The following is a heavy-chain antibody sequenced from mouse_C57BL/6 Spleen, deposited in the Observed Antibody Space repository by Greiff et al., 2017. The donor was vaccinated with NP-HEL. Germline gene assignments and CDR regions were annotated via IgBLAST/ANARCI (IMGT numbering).Heavy chain of an antibody. CDR1: GFTFPDYY. CDR2: IRNKANGYTT. Sequence: EVQLQESGGGLVQPGGSLSLSCAASGFTFPDYYMSWVRQPPGKALEWLGFIRNKANGYTTEYSASVKGRFTISRDNSKSILYLQMNALRAEDSATYYCARYMNDYATTSYYAMDYWGQGTSVTVSS. J-gene: IGHJ4*01. CDR3: ARYMNDYATTSYYAMDY. V-gene: IGHV7-3*01. D-gene: IGHD2-4*01.